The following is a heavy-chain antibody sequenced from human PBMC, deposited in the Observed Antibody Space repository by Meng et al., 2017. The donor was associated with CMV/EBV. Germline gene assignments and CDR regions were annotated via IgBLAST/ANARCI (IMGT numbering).Heavy chain of an antibody. CDR2: MNPNSGNT. V-gene: IGHV1-8*01. Sequence: ASVKVSCKASGYTFTSYDINWVRQATGQGLEWMGWMNPNSGNTGYAQKFQGRVTMTRDTSISTAYMELSRLRSDDTAVYYCARDLTPLGGQKEQQLENDYWGQGTLVTVSS. J-gene: IGHJ4*02. CDR1: GYTFTSYD. CDR3: ARDLTPLGGQKEQQLENDY. D-gene: IGHD6-13*01.